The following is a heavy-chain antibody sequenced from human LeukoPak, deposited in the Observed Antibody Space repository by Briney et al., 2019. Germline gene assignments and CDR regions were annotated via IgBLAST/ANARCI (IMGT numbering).Heavy chain of an antibody. D-gene: IGHD3-22*01. CDR3: AKSHSVQQRGYFDY. CDR2: IANSGVDT. CDR1: GFSFTTYA. V-gene: IGHV3-23*01. Sequence: GGSLRLSCAASGFSFTTYAMSWVRQAPGKGLEWNSSIANSGVDTFYADSVKGRFTISRDNSKNTLYLQMNSLRAEDMAVYYCAKSHSVQQRGYFDYLGQGTLVTVSS. J-gene: IGHJ4*02.